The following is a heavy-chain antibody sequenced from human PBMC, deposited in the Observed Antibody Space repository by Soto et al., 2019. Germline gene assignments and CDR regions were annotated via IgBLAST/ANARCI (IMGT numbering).Heavy chain of an antibody. J-gene: IGHJ6*03. CDR3: ARGIEYPGWDYYYYMDV. Sequence: QVQLVQSGAEVKKPGSSVKDSCKASGGTFSSYTISWVRQAPGQGLEWMGRIIPILGIANYAQKFQGRVTITADKSTSTAYMELSSLRSEDSAVYYCARGIEYPGWDYYYYMDVWGKGTTVTVSS. CDR2: IIPILGIA. V-gene: IGHV1-69*02. CDR1: GGTFSSYT. D-gene: IGHD1-26*01.